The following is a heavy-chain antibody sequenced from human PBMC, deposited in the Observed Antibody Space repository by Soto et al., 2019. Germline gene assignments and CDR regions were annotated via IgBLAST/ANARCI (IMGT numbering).Heavy chain of an antibody. V-gene: IGHV4-34*01. D-gene: IGHD4-17*01. CDR2: INHSGST. J-gene: IGHJ4*02. CDR1: GGSFSGYY. CDR3: ASAPSHDYGDHDGGDY. Sequence: SETLSLTCAVYGGSFSGYYWSWIRQPPGKGLEWIGEINHSGSTNYNPSLKSRVTISVDTSKNQFSLKLSSVTAADTAVYYCASAPSHDYGDHDGGDYWGQGTLVTVSS.